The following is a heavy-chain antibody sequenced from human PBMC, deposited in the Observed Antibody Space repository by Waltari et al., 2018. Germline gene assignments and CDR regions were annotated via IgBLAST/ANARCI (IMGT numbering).Heavy chain of an antibody. D-gene: IGHD3-22*01. CDR2: ILYDGRKT. Sequence: QVQMVESGGGVVQPGRSLRLSCVASGFTFSSYSMHWVRQAPGKGLEWVAFILYDGRKTYNADSVEGRFTISRDNSHNTLYLQMNSLRTEDTAVYYCARGGYIDSGGYTTFAYWGQGTLVTVSS. J-gene: IGHJ4*02. V-gene: IGHV3-30*04. CDR1: GFTFSSYS. CDR3: ARGGYIDSGGYTTFAY.